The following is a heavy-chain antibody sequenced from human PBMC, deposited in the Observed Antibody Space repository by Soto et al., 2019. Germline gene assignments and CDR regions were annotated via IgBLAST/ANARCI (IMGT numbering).Heavy chain of an antibody. CDR2: IIPLLGIA. Sequence: GASVKVSCKASGGTFSSYTINWVRQAPGQGLEWMGRIIPLLGIANYAQKFQGRVTSTADTSTSTAYMELSSLRSEDTALYFCAKEVGRSGDPPLDSWGQGTRVTVSS. CDR3: AKEVGRSGDPPLDS. CDR1: GGTFSSYT. V-gene: IGHV1-69*04. J-gene: IGHJ4*02. D-gene: IGHD1-26*01.